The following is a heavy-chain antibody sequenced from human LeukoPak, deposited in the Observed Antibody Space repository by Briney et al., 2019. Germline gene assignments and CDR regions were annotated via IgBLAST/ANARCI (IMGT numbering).Heavy chain of an antibody. J-gene: IGHJ4*02. D-gene: IGHD3-22*01. V-gene: IGHV4-34*01. CDR3: ARGHGGYYYDSSGYYLFG. CDR1: GGSFSGYY. Sequence: PSETLSLTCAVYGGSFSGYYWSWIRQPPGKGLEWIGEINHSGSTNYNPSLKSRVTISVDTSKNQFSLKLSSVTAADTAVYHCARGHGGYYYDSSGYYLFGWGQGTLVTVSS. CDR2: INHSGST.